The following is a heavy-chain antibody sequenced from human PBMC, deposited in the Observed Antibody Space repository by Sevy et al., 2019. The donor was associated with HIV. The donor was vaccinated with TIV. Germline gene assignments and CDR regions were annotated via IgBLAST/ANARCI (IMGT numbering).Heavy chain of an antibody. D-gene: IGHD3-22*01. CDR3: ARGDMIVVVTNFDY. CDR2: ISSSGSTI. CDR1: GFTFSDYY. Sequence: GGSLRLSCATSGFTFSDYYMSWIRQAPGKGLEWVSYISSSGSTIYYADSVKGRFTISRDNAKNSLYLQMNSLRAEDTAVYYCARGDMIVVVTNFDYWGQGTLVTVSS. V-gene: IGHV3-11*01. J-gene: IGHJ4*02.